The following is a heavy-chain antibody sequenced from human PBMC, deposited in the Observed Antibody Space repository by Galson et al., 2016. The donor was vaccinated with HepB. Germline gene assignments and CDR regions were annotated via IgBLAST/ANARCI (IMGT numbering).Heavy chain of an antibody. CDR3: ARVHYDGFFDY. CDR2: VDTYNGNT. Sequence: SVKVSCKATGYTFNTFGVTWVRQAPGQGLEWVGWVDTYNGNTIYAQRLQGRVTMASDTSTSTAYMELGSLTSDDTAVYFCARVHYDGFFDYWGQGTVVTASS. CDR1: GYTFNTFG. V-gene: IGHV1-18*01. J-gene: IGHJ4*02. D-gene: IGHD3-22*01.